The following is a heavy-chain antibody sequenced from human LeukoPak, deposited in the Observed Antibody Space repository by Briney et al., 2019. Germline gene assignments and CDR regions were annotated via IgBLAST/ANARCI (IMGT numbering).Heavy chain of an antibody. V-gene: IGHV3-7*01. Sequence: GGSLRLSCAASGFTFSSHWMTWVRQAPWKGLEGVANIKKDGSEKYYADSVKGRFSISRDDAKNSVYLQMSSLRAEDTAVYYCARGYSWSGYLYDYWGQGTLVTVSS. CDR2: IKKDGSEK. D-gene: IGHD3-3*01. J-gene: IGHJ4*02. CDR3: ARGYSWSGYLYDY. CDR1: GFTFSSHW.